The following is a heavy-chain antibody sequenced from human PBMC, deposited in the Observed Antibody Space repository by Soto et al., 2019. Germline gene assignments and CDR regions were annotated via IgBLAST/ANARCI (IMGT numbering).Heavy chain of an antibody. CDR3: ARPIAAAGTGFQV. J-gene: IGHJ4*02. Sequence: QLQLQESGPGLVKPSETLSLPCTVSGGSISSSSYYWGWIRQPPGKGLEWIGRIYYSGSTYYNPSLQSRGTISVDTSKNQFSRQLSSVTSADMAVYYCARPIAAAGTGFQVWCQGTLVTVSS. V-gene: IGHV4-39*01. CDR1: GGSISSSSYY. D-gene: IGHD6-13*01. CDR2: IYYSGST.